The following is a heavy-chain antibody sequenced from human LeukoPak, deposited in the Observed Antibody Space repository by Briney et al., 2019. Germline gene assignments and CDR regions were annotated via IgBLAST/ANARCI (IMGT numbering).Heavy chain of an antibody. Sequence: SGTLSLTCAVSGGSISSSNWWSWVRQPPGKGLEWIGEIYHSGSTNYNPSLKSRVIISVDKSKNQFSLRLTSVTAADTAVYYCARYYYDNSGSIYAFDIWGQGTMVTVSS. CDR2: IYHSGST. CDR1: GGSISSSNW. V-gene: IGHV4-4*02. D-gene: IGHD3-22*01. J-gene: IGHJ3*02. CDR3: ARYYYDNSGSIYAFDI.